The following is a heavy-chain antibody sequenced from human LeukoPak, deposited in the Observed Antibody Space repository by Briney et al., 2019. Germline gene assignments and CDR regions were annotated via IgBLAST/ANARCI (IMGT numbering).Heavy chain of an antibody. Sequence: SETLSLTCAVYGGSFSGYYWSWIRQPPGKGLEWIGEINHSGSTNYNPSLKSRVTISVDTSKNQFSLKLSSVTAADTAVYYCARALVGSGSYYERALGYWGQGTLVTVSS. CDR3: ARALVGSGSYYERALGY. CDR2: INHSGST. V-gene: IGHV4-34*01. J-gene: IGHJ4*02. D-gene: IGHD3-10*01. CDR1: GGSFSGYY.